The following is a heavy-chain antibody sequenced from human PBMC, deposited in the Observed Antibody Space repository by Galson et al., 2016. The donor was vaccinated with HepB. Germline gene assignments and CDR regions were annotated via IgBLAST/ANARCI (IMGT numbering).Heavy chain of an antibody. CDR2: IKSKTAGGTT. CDR3: TTSPAGAYIYYYYGEDV. Sequence: SLRLSCAASGFTFSNAWLSWVRQAPGKGLEWVGRIKSKTAGGTTDYAAPVKGRFTISRDDSEDTLYLQMNSLKTEDTAVYYCTTSPAGAYIYYYYGEDVWGQGTTVTVSS. V-gene: IGHV3-15*01. J-gene: IGHJ6*02. CDR1: GFTFSNAW. D-gene: IGHD1-1*01.